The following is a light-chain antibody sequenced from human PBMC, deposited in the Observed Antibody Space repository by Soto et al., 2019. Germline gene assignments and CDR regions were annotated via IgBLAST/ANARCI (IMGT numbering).Light chain of an antibody. J-gene: IGKJ3*01. CDR3: QQYDSSPRS. CDR2: GAS. CDR1: QSLSANY. Sequence: IVLTQSPGTLSLSPGERATLSCRASQSLSANYLAWYQQRPGQAPRLLIYGASNRATGIPDRLSGSGSGTDFTLTINRLEPEDFAIYYCQQYDSSPRSFGPGTKVDIK. V-gene: IGKV3-20*01.